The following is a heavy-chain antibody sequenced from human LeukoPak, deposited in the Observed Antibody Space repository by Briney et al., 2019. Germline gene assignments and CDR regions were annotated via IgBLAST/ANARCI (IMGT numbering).Heavy chain of an antibody. CDR3: AREGRGWAFDI. V-gene: IGHV1-2*02. CDR1: GYTFTGYY. D-gene: IGHD2-15*01. CDR2: INPNSGGT. J-gene: IGHJ3*02. Sequence: ASVKVSCKASGYTFTGYYIHWVRQAPGQGLEWMGWINPNSGGTSYAQKFQGRVTMTRDTSISTAYMELSRLRSDDTAVYYCAREGRGWAFDIWGQGTMVTVSS.